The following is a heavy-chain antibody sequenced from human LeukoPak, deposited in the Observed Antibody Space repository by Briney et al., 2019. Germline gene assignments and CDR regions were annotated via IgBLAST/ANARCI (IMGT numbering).Heavy chain of an antibody. V-gene: IGHV4-39*07. J-gene: IGHJ4*02. Sequence: PSETLSLTCTVSGGSISSSSYYWGWIRQPPGKGLEWIGSIYYSGSTYYNPSLKSRVTISVDTSKNQFSLKLSSVTAADTAVYYCARGVRTTANYFDYWGQGTLVTVSS. CDR3: ARGVRTTANYFDY. CDR2: IYYSGST. CDR1: GGSISSSSYY. D-gene: IGHD4-17*01.